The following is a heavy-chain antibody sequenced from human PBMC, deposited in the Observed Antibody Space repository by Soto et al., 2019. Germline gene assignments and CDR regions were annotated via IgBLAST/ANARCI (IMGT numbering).Heavy chain of an antibody. J-gene: IGHJ1*01. D-gene: IGHD2-21*02. V-gene: IGHV1-69*01. CDR2: IIPIFGTA. CDR1: GGTFSSYA. CDR3: ARSPVAYCGGDCYSAEYFQH. Sequence: QVQLVQSGAEVKKPRSSVKVSCKASGGTFSSYAISWVRQAPGQGLEWMGGIIPIFGTANYAQKFQGRVTITADESTSTAYMELSSLRSEDTAVYYCARSPVAYCGGDCYSAEYFQHWGQGTLVTVSS.